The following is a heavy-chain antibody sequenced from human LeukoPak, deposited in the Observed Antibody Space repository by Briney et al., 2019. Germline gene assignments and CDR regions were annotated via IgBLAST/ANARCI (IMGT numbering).Heavy chain of an antibody. J-gene: IGHJ6*02. Sequence: SETLSLTCAVYGGSFSGYYWSWIRQPPGKGLEWIGEINHSGSTNYNPSLKSRVTTSVDTSKNQFSLKLSSVAAADTAAYYCARGVVVPRFHYYCYYYGMDVWGQGTTVTVSS. CDR2: INHSGST. V-gene: IGHV4-34*01. D-gene: IGHD2-2*01. CDR1: GGSFSGYY. CDR3: ARGVVVPRFHYYCYYYGMDV.